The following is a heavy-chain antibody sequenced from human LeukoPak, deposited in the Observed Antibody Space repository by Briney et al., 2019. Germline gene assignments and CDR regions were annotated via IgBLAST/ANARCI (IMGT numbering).Heavy chain of an antibody. V-gene: IGHV1-18*01. J-gene: IGHJ4*02. Sequence: PRASVKVSCKASGYTFTSYGISWVRQAPGQGLEWMGWISAYNGNTNYAQKFQGRVTMTRDTSISTAYMELNRLRSDDTAVYYCARAGSQWLVLGYWGQGTLVTVSS. D-gene: IGHD6-19*01. CDR1: GYTFTSYG. CDR2: ISAYNGNT. CDR3: ARAGSQWLVLGY.